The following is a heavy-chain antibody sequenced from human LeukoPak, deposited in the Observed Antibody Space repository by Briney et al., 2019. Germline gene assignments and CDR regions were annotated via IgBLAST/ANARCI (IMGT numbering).Heavy chain of an antibody. V-gene: IGHV1-69*05. Sequence: SVKVSCKASGGTFSSYAISWVRQAPGQGLEWMGGIIPIFGTANYAQKFQGRVTITTDESTSTAYMELSSLRSEDTAVYYCARKSVVVPAAFDYWGQGTLVTVSS. CDR2: IIPIFGTA. CDR3: ARKSVVVPAAFDY. D-gene: IGHD2-2*01. J-gene: IGHJ4*02. CDR1: GGTFSSYA.